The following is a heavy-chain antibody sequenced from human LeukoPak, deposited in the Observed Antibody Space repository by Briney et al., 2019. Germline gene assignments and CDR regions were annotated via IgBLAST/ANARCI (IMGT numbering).Heavy chain of an antibody. V-gene: IGHV3-30-3*01. Sequence: GGSLRLSCAASGFTFSSCAMHWVRQAPGKGLEWVAVISYDGSNKYYADSVKGRFTISRDNSKNTLYLQMNSLRAEDTAVYYCARDGADYYGMDVWGQGTTVTISS. CDR1: GFTFSSCA. CDR3: ARDGADYYGMDV. J-gene: IGHJ6*02. CDR2: ISYDGSNK. D-gene: IGHD3-16*01.